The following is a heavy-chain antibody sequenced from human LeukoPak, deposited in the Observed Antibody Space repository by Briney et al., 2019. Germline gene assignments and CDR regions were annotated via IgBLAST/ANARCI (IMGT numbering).Heavy chain of an antibody. CDR3: ARGELAAENDY. V-gene: IGHV3-21*01. CDR1: GFTFRSYS. Sequence: GGSLRLSCAASGFTFRSYSMNWVRQAPGKGLEWVSSISSSSSYIYYADSVKGRFTISRDNAKNSLYLQMNSLRAEDTAVYYCARGELAAENDYWGQGTLVTVSS. J-gene: IGHJ4*02. D-gene: IGHD3-16*01. CDR2: ISSSSSYI.